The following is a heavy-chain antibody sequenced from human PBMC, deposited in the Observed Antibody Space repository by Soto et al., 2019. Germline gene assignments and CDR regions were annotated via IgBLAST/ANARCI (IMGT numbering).Heavy chain of an antibody. CDR1: GYTFTRYD. D-gene: IGHD2-8*01. J-gene: IGHJ5*02. V-gene: IGHV1-8*01. Sequence: QVQLVQSGAEAKKHGASVKVSCKASGYTFTRYDINWVRQATGQGLEWMGWMNPNSGNTGDAQKCQGRVTMTRNTSISTADMELSSLRSEDTGVYYWARSLVPCDPWGQGTLVTVSS. CDR2: MNPNSGNT. CDR3: ARSLVPCDP.